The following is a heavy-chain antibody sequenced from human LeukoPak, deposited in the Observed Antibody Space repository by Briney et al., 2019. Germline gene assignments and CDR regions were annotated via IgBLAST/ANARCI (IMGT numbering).Heavy chain of an antibody. CDR2: IKQDGSEK. D-gene: IGHD2-15*01. V-gene: IGHV3-7*03. Sequence: PGGSLRLSCAASGFTFSSYWMSWVRQAPGKGLEWVANIKQDGSEKYYVDSVKGRFTISRDNAKNSLYLQMNSLRAEDTAVYYCARGRFPRAARDYYYYMDVWGKGTTVTVSS. CDR1: GFTFSSYW. J-gene: IGHJ6*03. CDR3: ARGRFPRAARDYYYYMDV.